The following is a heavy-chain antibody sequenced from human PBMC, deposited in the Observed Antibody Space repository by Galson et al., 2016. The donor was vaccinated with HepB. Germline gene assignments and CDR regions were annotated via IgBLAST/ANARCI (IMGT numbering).Heavy chain of an antibody. Sequence: SLRLSCAASGFTFSNYAMTWVRQAPGKGLEWVANIKQDGSAKYYVDSVKGRFTISRDSAKSSLYLQMNSLRADDTAVYYCARASGNTFSRLDYWGQGTLVTVSA. D-gene: IGHD1-26*01. CDR3: ARASGNTFSRLDY. CDR2: IKQDGSAK. J-gene: IGHJ4*02. V-gene: IGHV3-7*04. CDR1: GFTFSNYA.